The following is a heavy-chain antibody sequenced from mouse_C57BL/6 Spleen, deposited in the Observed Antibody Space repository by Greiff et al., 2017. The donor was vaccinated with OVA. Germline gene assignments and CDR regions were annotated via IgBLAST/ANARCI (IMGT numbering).Heavy chain of an antibody. D-gene: IGHD1-1*01. CDR3: ARLGDYYGSSPYWYFDV. CDR2: IDPSDSYT. J-gene: IGHJ1*03. V-gene: IGHV1-69*01. CDR1: GYTFTSYW. Sequence: QVQLKQPGAELVMPGASVKLSCKASGYTFTSYWMHWVKQRPGQGLEWIGEIDPSDSYTNYNQKFKGKSTLTVDKSSSTAYMQLSSLTSEDSAVYYCARLGDYYGSSPYWYFDVWGTGTTVTVSS.